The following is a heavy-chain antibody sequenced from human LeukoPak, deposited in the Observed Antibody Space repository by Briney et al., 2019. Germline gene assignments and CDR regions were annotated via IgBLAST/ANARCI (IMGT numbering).Heavy chain of an antibody. J-gene: IGHJ4*02. CDR1: GGSINSHY. Sequence: SETLSLTCAVSGGSINSHYWSWLRQPPGKGLEWIGDIYYTERNNYNPSLKSRVTISVDTSKNHLSLNLTSVLAADTAMYYCARRDSGWYYFDYWGQGNLVTPSS. D-gene: IGHD6-19*01. V-gene: IGHV4-59*08. CDR2: IYYTERN. CDR3: ARRDSGWYYFDY.